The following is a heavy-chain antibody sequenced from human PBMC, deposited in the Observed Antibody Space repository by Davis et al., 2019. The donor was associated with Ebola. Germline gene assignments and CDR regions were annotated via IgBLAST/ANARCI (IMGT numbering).Heavy chain of an antibody. J-gene: IGHJ4*02. CDR2: ISWNGDNT. CDR3: AKSGNGYIHFDY. V-gene: IGHV3-43*01. Sequence: PGGSLRLSCAASGFTFDDYTMHWVRQAPGKGLEWISLISWNGDNTYYADSVKGRFTVSRDNSKNSLSLQMNSLRTEDTALYYCAKSGNGYIHFDYWGQGTLVTVSS. CDR1: GFTFDDYT. D-gene: IGHD5-24*01.